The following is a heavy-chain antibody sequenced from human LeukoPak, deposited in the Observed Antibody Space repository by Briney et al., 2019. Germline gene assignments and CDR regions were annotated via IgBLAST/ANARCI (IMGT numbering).Heavy chain of an antibody. D-gene: IGHD2/OR15-2a*01. Sequence: GGSLRLSCAVSGFTFTNAWMNWVRQAPGKGLEWVGRVRAKTDGGAIEYAAPVKGRFSISRDDSTDTVYLQMNSLKSEDTAVYYCAADTPVPLAQIDYWGQGALVTVSS. CDR1: GFTFTNAW. CDR2: VRAKTDGGAI. CDR3: AADTPVPLAQIDY. V-gene: IGHV3-15*01. J-gene: IGHJ4*02.